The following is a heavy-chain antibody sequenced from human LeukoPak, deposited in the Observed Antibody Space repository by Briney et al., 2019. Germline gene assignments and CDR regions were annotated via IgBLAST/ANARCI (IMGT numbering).Heavy chain of an antibody. CDR1: GFTFDDYA. V-gene: IGHV3-9*01. Sequence: GRSLRLSCAASGFTFDDYAMHWVRQAPGKGLEWVSGISWNSGSIGYADSVKGRFTISRDNAKNSLYLQMNSLRAEDTALYYCAKGGGIAVDNPTKTFDYWGQGTLVTVSS. J-gene: IGHJ4*02. CDR3: AKGGGIAVDNPTKTFDY. D-gene: IGHD6-19*01. CDR2: ISWNSGSI.